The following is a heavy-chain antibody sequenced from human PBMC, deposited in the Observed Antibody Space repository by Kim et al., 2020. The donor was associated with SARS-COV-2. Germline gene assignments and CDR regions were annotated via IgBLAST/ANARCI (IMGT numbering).Heavy chain of an antibody. CDR1: GYTFTRPA. CDR3: ARWGASYGSGGYDC. V-gene: IGHV1-3*04. J-gene: IGHJ4*02. CDR2: LNTDNGNT. Sequence: ASVKVSCTASGYTFTRPAIHWVRQAPGQGLEWMGWLNTDNGNTRYSLRFQGRLTISWDTSASTAYMELSSLRSEDTAVYYCARWGASYGSGGYDCWGQGTLVTVSS. D-gene: IGHD3-10*01.